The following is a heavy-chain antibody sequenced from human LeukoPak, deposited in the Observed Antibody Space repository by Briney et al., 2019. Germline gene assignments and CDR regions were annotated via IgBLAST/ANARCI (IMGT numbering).Heavy chain of an antibody. CDR3: ARDRSGYSYGYP. V-gene: IGHV1-18*01. CDR1: GYTFTSYG. J-gene: IGHJ5*02. Sequence: ASVKVSCKASGYTFTSYGISWVRQAPGQGLEWMGWISAYNGNTNYAQKLQGRVTMTTDTSTSTTYMELRSLRSDDTAVYYCARDRSGYSYGYPMGQGTLVTVSS. CDR2: ISAYNGNT. D-gene: IGHD5-18*01.